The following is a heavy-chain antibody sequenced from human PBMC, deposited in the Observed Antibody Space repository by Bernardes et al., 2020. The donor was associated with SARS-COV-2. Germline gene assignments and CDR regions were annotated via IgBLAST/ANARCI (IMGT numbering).Heavy chain of an antibody. D-gene: IGHD2-15*01. Sequence: GSLRLSCAASGFTFSTHAMNWVRQAPGKGLEWVSGILGSGGRTDYADSVKGRFTISRDNSKNTLYLQMNSLRAEDTAVYYCAKQARFCSGGTCYPVEFDNWGQGTLVTVSS. CDR2: ILGSGGRT. CDR1: GFTFSTHA. CDR3: AKQARFCSGGTCYPVEFDN. V-gene: IGHV3-23*01. J-gene: IGHJ4*02.